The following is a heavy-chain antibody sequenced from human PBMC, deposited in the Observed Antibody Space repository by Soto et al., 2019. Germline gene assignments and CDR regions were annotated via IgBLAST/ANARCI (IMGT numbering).Heavy chain of an antibody. CDR1: GASIRSTDYY. CDR2: VYYTGST. V-gene: IGHV4-30-4*01. D-gene: IGHD2-21*02. Sequence: KTSETLSLTCTASGASIRSTDYYWSWIRQAPGKGLEWIGYVYYTGSTYYNPSLMSRLTISVDTSKNQFSLKLTSVTAAETAVYYCVRTAREGAVAPHWFDRWGQGTQVTVSS. J-gene: IGHJ5*02. CDR3: VRTAREGAVAPHWFDR.